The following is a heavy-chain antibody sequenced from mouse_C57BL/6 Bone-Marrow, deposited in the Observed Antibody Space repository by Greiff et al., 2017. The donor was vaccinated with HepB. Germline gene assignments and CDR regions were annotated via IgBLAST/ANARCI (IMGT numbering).Heavy chain of an antibody. D-gene: IGHD2-1*01. CDR2: IYPRSGNT. CDR1: GYTFTSYG. CDR3: ARILLWYFDV. Sequence: VQLPQSGAELARLGASVKLSCTASGYTFTSYGLSGVEQRTGQGLGWIGEIYPRSGNTDYNEKFKGKATLTADKSSSKAYMELRSLTSEDSAVYFCARILLWYFDVWGRGSAVTESS. J-gene: IGHJ1*03. V-gene: IGHV1-81*01.